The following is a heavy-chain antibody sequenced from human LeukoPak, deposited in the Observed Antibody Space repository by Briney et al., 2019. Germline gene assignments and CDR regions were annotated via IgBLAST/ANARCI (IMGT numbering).Heavy chain of an antibody. CDR2: ISSSGSTI. J-gene: IGHJ5*02. D-gene: IGHD2-15*01. V-gene: IGHV3-48*03. CDR3: ARGADGVSSNSRGWFDP. Sequence: GGSLRLSCAASGFTFSNYEMHWVRQAPGKGLEWVSYISSSGSTIYYADSVRGRFTISRDNAKNSLYLQMNSLRAEDTAVYSCARGADGVSSNSRGWFDPWGQGTLVTVSS. CDR1: GFTFSNYE.